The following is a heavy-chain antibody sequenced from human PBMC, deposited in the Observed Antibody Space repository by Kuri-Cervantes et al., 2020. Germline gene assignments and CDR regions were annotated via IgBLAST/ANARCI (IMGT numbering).Heavy chain of an antibody. D-gene: IGHD3-22*01. Sequence: GESLKISCGASGFIFRDHYMDWVRQAPGKGLEWVGRIRNRANSYTTEYAASVKGRFTISRDDSRDSLYLQMNSLEIEDTAVYYCAHVPSNITMIVVIFTTPEGGGQGTLVTVSS. J-gene: IGHJ4*02. V-gene: IGHV3-72*01. CDR3: AHVPSNITMIVVIFTTPEG. CDR2: IRNRANSYTT. CDR1: GFIFRDHY.